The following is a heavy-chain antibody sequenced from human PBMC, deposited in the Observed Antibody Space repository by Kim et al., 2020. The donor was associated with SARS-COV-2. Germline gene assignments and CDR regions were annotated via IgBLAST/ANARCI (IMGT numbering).Heavy chain of an antibody. J-gene: IGHJ6*02. D-gene: IGHD3-10*01. Sequence: ASVKVSCKASGYTFTSYDINWVRQATGQGLEWMGWMNPNSGNTGYAQKFQGRVTMTRNTSISTAYMELSSLRSEDTAVYYCARRDYGSGSYRGGMDVWGQGTTVTVSS. CDR2: MNPNSGNT. CDR1: GYTFTSYD. V-gene: IGHV1-8*01. CDR3: ARRDYGSGSYRGGMDV.